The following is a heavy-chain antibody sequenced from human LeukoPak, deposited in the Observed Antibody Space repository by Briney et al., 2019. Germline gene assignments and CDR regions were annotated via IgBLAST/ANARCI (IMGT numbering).Heavy chain of an antibody. V-gene: IGHV4-34*01. CDR1: GGSFSGYY. Sequence: SETLSLTCAVYGGSFSGYYWSWIRQPPGKGLEWIGEINHSGSTNYNPSLKSRVTISVDTSKNQFSLKLSSVTAADTAVYYCARGQSLGELALYDFDYWGQGTLVTVSS. J-gene: IGHJ4*02. D-gene: IGHD3-16*02. CDR2: INHSGST. CDR3: ARGQSLGELALYDFDY.